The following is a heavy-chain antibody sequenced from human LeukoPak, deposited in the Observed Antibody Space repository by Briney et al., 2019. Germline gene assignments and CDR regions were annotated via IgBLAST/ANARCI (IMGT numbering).Heavy chain of an antibody. Sequence: EASVKVSCKVSGYTLTELSMHWVRQAPGKGLEWMGGFDPEDGETIYAQKFQGRVTMTEDTSTDTAYMELSSLRSEDTAVYYCATADYVWGSYPRYWGQGTLVTVSS. CDR1: GYTLTELS. V-gene: IGHV1-24*01. D-gene: IGHD3-16*01. CDR2: FDPEDGET. CDR3: ATADYVWGSYPRY. J-gene: IGHJ4*02.